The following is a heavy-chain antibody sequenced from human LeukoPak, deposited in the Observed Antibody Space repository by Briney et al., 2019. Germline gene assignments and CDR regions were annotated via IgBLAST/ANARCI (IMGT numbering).Heavy chain of an antibody. CDR3: ARLNDILTGTYYFDY. D-gene: IGHD3-9*01. CDR1: GYSFTSYW. CDR2: IYPGDSDT. Sequence: GESLKISCKGSGYSFTSYWIGWVRQMPGKGLEWMGIIYPGDSDTRYSPSFQGQVTISADKSISTAYLQWSSLKASDTAMYYCARLNDILTGTYYFDYWGQGTLVTVSS. V-gene: IGHV5-51*01. J-gene: IGHJ4*02.